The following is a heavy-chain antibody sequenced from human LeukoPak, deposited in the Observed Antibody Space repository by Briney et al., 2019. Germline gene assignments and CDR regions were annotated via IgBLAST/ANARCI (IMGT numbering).Heavy chain of an antibody. V-gene: IGHV4-61*02. CDR3: ARETQLWLRGRMGYFDY. CDR2: IYTSGST. Sequence: SETLSLTCTVSGGSISSGSYYWSWIRQPAGKGLEWIGRIYTSGSTNCNPSLKSRVTISVDTSKNQFSLKLSSVTAADTAVYYCARETQLWLRGRMGYFDYWGQGTLVTVSS. D-gene: IGHD5-18*01. J-gene: IGHJ4*02. CDR1: GGSISSGSYY.